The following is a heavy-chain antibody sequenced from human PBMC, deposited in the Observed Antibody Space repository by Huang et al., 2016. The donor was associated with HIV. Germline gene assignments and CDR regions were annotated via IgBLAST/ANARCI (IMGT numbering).Heavy chain of an antibody. Sequence: QVALVESGGGVVQPGRSLRLSCAASRFTFSNYAMHWVRQAPGEGLEWVAVISYDGSNQYYADSVNGRFTISRENSKDTLYLQMNSLRAEDTSVYYCARDLWLRELYYYYYMDVWGKGTTVTVSS. CDR1: RFTFSNYA. J-gene: IGHJ6*03. CDR3: ARDLWLRELYYYYYMDV. D-gene: IGHD5-12*01. CDR2: ISYDGSNQ. V-gene: IGHV3-30-3*01.